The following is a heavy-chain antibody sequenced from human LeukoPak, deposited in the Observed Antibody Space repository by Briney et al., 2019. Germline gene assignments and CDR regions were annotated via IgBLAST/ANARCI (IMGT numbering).Heavy chain of an antibody. CDR1: GYSFSAYY. V-gene: IGHV1-2*02. CDR2: INPKTGVT. CDR3: ARGVDAFDI. Sequence: ASVKVPCKXSGYSFSAYYVHWVRQAPGQGLEWMAWINPKTGVTNYVKEFQGRVTMTRDTSISTVYMELGRLRSDDSAVYYCARGVDAFDIWGQGTMVTVSS. J-gene: IGHJ3*02.